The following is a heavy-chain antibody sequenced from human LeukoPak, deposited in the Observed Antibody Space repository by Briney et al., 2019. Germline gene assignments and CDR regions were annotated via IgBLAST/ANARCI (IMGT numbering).Heavy chain of an antibody. D-gene: IGHD6-19*01. J-gene: IGHJ6*02. CDR3: AREVAGFAYYYYYGMDV. CDR1: GYTFTSYD. CDR2: MNPNSGNT. Sequence: ASVKVSCKASGYTFTSYDINWVRQATGQGLEWMGWMNPNSGNTGYAQKFQGRVTMTRNTSISTAYMELSSLRSDDTAVYYCAREVAGFAYYYYYGMDVWGQGTTVTVSS. V-gene: IGHV1-8*01.